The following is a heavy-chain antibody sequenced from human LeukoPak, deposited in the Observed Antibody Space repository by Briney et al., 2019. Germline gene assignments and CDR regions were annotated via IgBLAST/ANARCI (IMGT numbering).Heavy chain of an antibody. V-gene: IGHV3-21*01. CDR3: ASIRHLGYSYGSDDY. CDR2: ISSSSSYI. Sequence: GGSLRLSCAASGFTLSSYSMNWVRQAPGKGLEWVSSISSSSSYIYYADSGKGRFTISRDNAKNSLYLQMNSLRAEDTAVYYCASIRHLGYSYGSDDYWGQGTLVTVSS. J-gene: IGHJ4*02. CDR1: GFTLSSYS. D-gene: IGHD5-18*01.